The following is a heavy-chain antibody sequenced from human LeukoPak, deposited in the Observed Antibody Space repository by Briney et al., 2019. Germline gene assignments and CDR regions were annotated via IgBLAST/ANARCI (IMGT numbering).Heavy chain of an antibody. CDR3: ARFKRGYCSGGSCYWFDP. D-gene: IGHD2-15*01. Sequence: SETLSLTCAVYGGSFSGYYWIWIRQPPGKGLEWIGEINHSGSTNYNPSLKSRVTISVDTSKNQFSLKLSSVTAADTAVYYCARFKRGYCSGGSCYWFDPWGQGTLVTVSS. CDR1: GGSFSGYY. CDR2: INHSGST. V-gene: IGHV4-34*01. J-gene: IGHJ5*02.